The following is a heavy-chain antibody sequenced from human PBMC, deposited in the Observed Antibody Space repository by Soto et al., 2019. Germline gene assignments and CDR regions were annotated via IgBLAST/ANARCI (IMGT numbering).Heavy chain of an antibody. J-gene: IGHJ3*02. CDR1: GGSISSGGYS. V-gene: IGHV4-30-2*01. CDR3: ARDSCGGDCYRDAFDI. Sequence: QLQLQESGSGLVKPSQTLSLTCAVSGGSISSGGYSWSWIRQPPGKGLEWIGYIYHSGSTYYNPSLKSRVTISVDRSKNQFSLKLSSVTAADTAVYYCARDSCGGDCYRDAFDIWGQGTMVTVSS. D-gene: IGHD2-21*02. CDR2: IYHSGST.